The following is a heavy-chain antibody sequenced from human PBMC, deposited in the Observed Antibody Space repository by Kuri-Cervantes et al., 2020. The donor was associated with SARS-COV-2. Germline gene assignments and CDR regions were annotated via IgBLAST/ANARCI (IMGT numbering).Heavy chain of an antibody. CDR2: IYWNDDK. Sequence: SGPTLVKPTQTLTLTCTFSGFSLSTSGVGVGWIRQPPGKALEWLALIYWNDDKRYSPSLKSRLTITKGTSKNQVVLTMTNMDPVDTATYYCAHTQLGYCSSTSCYISAEYFQHWGQGTLVTVSS. CDR3: AHTQLGYCSSTSCYISAEYFQH. CDR1: GFSLSTSGVG. D-gene: IGHD2-2*02. V-gene: IGHV2-5*01. J-gene: IGHJ1*01.